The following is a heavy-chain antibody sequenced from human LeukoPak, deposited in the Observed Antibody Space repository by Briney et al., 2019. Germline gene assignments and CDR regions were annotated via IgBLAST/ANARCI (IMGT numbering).Heavy chain of an antibody. CDR1: GGSISSYY. CDR3: ARDLDYFDY. J-gene: IGHJ4*02. Sequence: SETLSLTCTVSGGSISSYYWSWIRQPPGKGLEWIGYIYYSGSTNYNPSLKSRVTISVDTSKNQFSLKLSSVTAADTAVYYCARDLDYFDYWGQGTLVTVSS. V-gene: IGHV4-59*01. CDR2: IYYSGST.